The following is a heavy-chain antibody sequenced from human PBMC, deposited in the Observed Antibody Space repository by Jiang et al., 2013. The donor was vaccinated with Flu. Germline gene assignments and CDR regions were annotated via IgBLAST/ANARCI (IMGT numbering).Heavy chain of an antibody. CDR3: AREDGRGGFDP. D-gene: IGHD5-24*01. J-gene: IGHJ5*02. V-gene: IGHV3-11*01. Sequence: RFTISRDNAKNSLYLQMNSLRAEDTAVYYCAREDGRGGFDPWGQGTLVTVSS.